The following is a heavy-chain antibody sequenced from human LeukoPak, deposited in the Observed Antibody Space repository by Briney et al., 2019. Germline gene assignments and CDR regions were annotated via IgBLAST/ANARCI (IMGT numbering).Heavy chain of an antibody. Sequence: GGSLRLSCASSGFTFSRYEMHWVRQAPGKGLEWVSYISSSGSTIYYADSVKGRFTISNENAKNSLYLQMNSLRAEDTAVYYCARGTMIVVFTHSDFWGQGTMVTVSS. J-gene: IGHJ3*01. V-gene: IGHV3-48*03. CDR1: GFTFSRYE. CDR2: ISSSGSTI. CDR3: ARGTMIVVFTHSDF. D-gene: IGHD3-22*01.